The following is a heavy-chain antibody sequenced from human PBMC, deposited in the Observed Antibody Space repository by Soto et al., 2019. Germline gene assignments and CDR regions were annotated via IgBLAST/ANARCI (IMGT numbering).Heavy chain of an antibody. Sequence: SGPTLANPTQTLTLTCTFSGFSLSSKGMRVSWIRQPPGKALEWLARIDWDDDKFYSPSLRTRLTISKDTSKNQVVLTMTNVDPKDTATYYCARSPGGFTVATYFFDYWGQGTLVTV. V-gene: IGHV2-70*04. CDR3: ARSPGGFTVATYFFDY. J-gene: IGHJ4*02. D-gene: IGHD4-17*01. CDR1: GFSLSSKGMR. CDR2: IDWDDDK.